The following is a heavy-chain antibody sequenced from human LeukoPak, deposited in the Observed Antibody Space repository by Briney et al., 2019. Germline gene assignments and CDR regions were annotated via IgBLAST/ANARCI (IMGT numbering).Heavy chain of an antibody. CDR2: IRYDGSNK. V-gene: IGHV3-30*02. CDR3: ARGYCSGGSCYFDY. D-gene: IGHD2-15*01. Sequence: GGSLRLSCAASGFTFSSYGIHWVRQAPGKGLEWVAFIRYDGSNKYYTDSVKGRFTISRDNSKNTLYLQMNSLRAEDTAVYYCARGYCSGGSCYFDYWGQGTLVTVSS. CDR1: GFTFSSYG. J-gene: IGHJ4*02.